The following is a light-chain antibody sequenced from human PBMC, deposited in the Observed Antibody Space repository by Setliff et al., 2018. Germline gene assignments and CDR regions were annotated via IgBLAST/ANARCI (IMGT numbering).Light chain of an antibody. J-gene: IGLJ1*01. CDR1: SSDVGDYKY. CDR2: EVS. CDR3: SSYTSLSTRV. Sequence: QAVVTQPASVSGSPGQSVTISCTGTSSDVGDYKYVSWYQQLPGKAPKLIIFEVSNRPSGIPNRFSGSKSGNTASLSISGLQAEDEADYYCSSYTSLSTRVFGTGTKVT. V-gene: IGLV2-14*01.